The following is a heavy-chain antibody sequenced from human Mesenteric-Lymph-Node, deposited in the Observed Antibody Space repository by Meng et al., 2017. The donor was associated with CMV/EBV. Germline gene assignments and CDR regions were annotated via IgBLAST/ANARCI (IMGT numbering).Heavy chain of an antibody. CDR3: ARETATYYPTLDY. CDR1: GDSVSSNSAI. Sequence: TLSLTCAISGDSVSSNSAIWNWIRQSPSRGLEWLGRTYYRSGWYSDYAVSVKSRMTIIADTSKNQFSLHLNSVTPEDTAVYYCARETATYYPTLDYWGQGTPVTVSS. CDR2: TYYRSGWYS. V-gene: IGHV6-1*01. J-gene: IGHJ4*02. D-gene: IGHD2-15*01.